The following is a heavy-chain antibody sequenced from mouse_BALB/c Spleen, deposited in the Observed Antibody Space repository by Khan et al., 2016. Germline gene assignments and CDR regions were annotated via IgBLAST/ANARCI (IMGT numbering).Heavy chain of an antibody. V-gene: IGHV1-5*01. CDR1: GYTFSNYR. D-gene: IGHD3-1*01. CDR3: TRVGTTGYAGFAY. CDR2: IYPGNTDV. J-gene: IGHJ3*01. Sequence: VQLKESGTVLARPGASVNMSCKASGYTFSNYRMHWMKQSPGPGLEWIGVIYPGNTDVTYNQKFKGKAALTAVASTITAYMELISPTNEDSAVYYGTRVGTTGYAGFAYGGQGTVVTVSA.